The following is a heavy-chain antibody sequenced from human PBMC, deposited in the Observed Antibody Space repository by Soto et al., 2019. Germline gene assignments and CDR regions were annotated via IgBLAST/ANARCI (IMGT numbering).Heavy chain of an antibody. D-gene: IGHD5-12*01. CDR1: GFSLSTSGVG. V-gene: IGHV2-5*01. CDR2: IYWNDDK. J-gene: IGHJ4*02. CDR3: AHRISGSGQVV. Sequence: SGPTLVKPTQTLTLTCTFSGFSLSTSGVGVGWVRQPPGKALEWLALIYWNDDKQYSPSLKSRFTITKDTSKNQVVLSMTNMDPVDTATYYCAHRISGSGQVVWGQGTLVTVSS.